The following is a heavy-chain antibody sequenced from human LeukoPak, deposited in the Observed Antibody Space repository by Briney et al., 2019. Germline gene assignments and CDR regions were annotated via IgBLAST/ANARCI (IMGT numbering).Heavy chain of an antibody. Sequence: GASVKVSCKVSGYTLTELSMHWVRQAPGKGLEWMGGFDPEDGETIYAQKLQGRVTMTTDSSTSTAYMELRSLRSDDTAVYYCASYSSSWYSFDYWGQGTLVTVSS. CDR3: ASYSSSWYSFDY. CDR1: GYTLTELS. J-gene: IGHJ4*02. D-gene: IGHD6-13*01. V-gene: IGHV1-24*01. CDR2: FDPEDGET.